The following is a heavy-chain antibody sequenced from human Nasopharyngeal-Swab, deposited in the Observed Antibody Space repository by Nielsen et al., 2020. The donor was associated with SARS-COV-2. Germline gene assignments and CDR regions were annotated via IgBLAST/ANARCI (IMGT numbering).Heavy chain of an antibody. Sequence: GSLRLSCAASGFTISRYWMLWVRHAPGKGLVWVSRLHSDGSGTTYADSVRGRFTISRDNAKNTLYLQMNSLRAEDTAVYYCAKDFRHNYDYWSGYFTNWGQGTLVTVSS. CDR1: GFTISRYW. CDR2: LHSDGSGT. J-gene: IGHJ4*02. CDR3: AKDFRHNYDYWSGYFTN. D-gene: IGHD3-3*01. V-gene: IGHV3-74*01.